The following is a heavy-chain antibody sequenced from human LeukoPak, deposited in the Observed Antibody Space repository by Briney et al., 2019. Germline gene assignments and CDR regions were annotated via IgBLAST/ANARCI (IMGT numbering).Heavy chain of an antibody. CDR2: ITGTGGVT. J-gene: IGHJ4*02. V-gene: IGHV3-23*01. Sequence: GGSLRLSCAASGFTFSSYAMGWVRQAPGKGLEWLSAITGTGGVTYYADSVKGRFTISRDSSKTTLYLQMNSLRAEGTAVYYCAKEVSGSGSYYGGNDYWGQGTLVIVSS. D-gene: IGHD3-10*01. CDR3: AKEVSGSGSYYGGNDY. CDR1: GFTFSSYA.